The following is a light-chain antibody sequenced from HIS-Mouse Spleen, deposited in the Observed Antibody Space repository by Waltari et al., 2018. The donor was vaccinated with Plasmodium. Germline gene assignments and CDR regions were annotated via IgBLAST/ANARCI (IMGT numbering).Light chain of an antibody. J-gene: IGKJ3*01. Sequence: EIVMTQSPATLSVSPGERATLSCRASQGFSSNLAWYQQKPGQAPRLLIYGASNRATGIPARFRGSGSGTEFTLTISSLQSEDFAVYYCQQYNNWSFTFGPGTKVDIK. CDR1: QGFSSN. CDR3: QQYNNWSFT. V-gene: IGKV3-15*01. CDR2: GAS.